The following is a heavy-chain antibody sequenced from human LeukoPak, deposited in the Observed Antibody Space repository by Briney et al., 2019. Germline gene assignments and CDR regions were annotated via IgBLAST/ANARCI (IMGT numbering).Heavy chain of an antibody. CDR1: GYSISSGYY. J-gene: IGHJ5*02. CDR2: IYHSVST. CDR3: ARATTMVRGVIIPIFDP. Sequence: SETLSLTCTASGYSISSGYYWGWIRQPPGKGLEWIGSIYHSVSTYYNSSLKSRVTISVDTSKNHFSLKLRSVTAADAAVYYCARATTMVRGVIIPIFDPWGQGTLVTVSS. D-gene: IGHD3-10*01. V-gene: IGHV4-38-2*02.